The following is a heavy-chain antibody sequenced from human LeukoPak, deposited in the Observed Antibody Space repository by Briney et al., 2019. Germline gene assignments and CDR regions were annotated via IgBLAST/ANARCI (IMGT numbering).Heavy chain of an antibody. J-gene: IGHJ3*01. CDR2: IKSKTDGGTT. CDR1: GFTFSNAW. V-gene: IGHV3-15*01. CDR3: ATDQMAFDV. Sequence: GGSLRLSCAASGFTFSNAWMTWVRQAPGKGLEWVGRIKSKTDGGTTDYVAPVKGRFTISRDDSKNTLYLQMNSLKIEDTAVYFCATDQMAFDVWGQGTMVTVSS.